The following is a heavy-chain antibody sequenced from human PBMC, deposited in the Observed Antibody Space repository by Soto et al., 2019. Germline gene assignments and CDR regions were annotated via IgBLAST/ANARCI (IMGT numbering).Heavy chain of an antibody. Sequence: SETLSLTCTVSGDSISDYFYWSWIRQPAGKGLEWIGRIYTDGTTKYNPSLKSRVTLSLDKSKNQFSLRLSSVTAADTAVYYFAREVRGGFTGIFDQWGRGSWVTVYS. CDR1: GDSISDYFY. CDR3: AREVRGGFTGIFDQ. V-gene: IGHV4-4*07. CDR2: IYTDGTT. J-gene: IGHJ4*02. D-gene: IGHD2-15*01.